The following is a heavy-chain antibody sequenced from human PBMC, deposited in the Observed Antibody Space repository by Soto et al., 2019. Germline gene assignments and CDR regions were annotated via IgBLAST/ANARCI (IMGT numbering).Heavy chain of an antibody. CDR3: VRTAEHTFDH. CDR2: ISGSSNTV. J-gene: IGHJ4*02. Sequence: EVSLVESGGGLVQPGGPLGLSCAASGLTLSTYGMTWARLAPGKGLEWISYISGSSNTVYQADSVKGRFTISRDNAKNSLYLQMNSLRDEDTAVYYCVRTAEHTFDHWGQGTLVTVSS. CDR1: GLTLSTYG. V-gene: IGHV3-48*02.